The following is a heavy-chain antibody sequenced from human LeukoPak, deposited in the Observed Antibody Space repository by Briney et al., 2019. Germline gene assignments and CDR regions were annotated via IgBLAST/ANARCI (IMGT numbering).Heavy chain of an antibody. D-gene: IGHD2-2*01. Sequence: SETLSLTCTVSGYSISSGFYWSWIRQPPGEGLEWIGYIYYSGSTNYNPSLKSRVTISVDTSKNQFSLKLSSVTAADTAVYYCARVRTGAAAMYYYYYMDVWGKGTTVTISS. CDR2: IYYSGST. J-gene: IGHJ6*03. CDR1: GYSISSGFY. CDR3: ARVRTGAAAMYYYYYMDV. V-gene: IGHV4-61*01.